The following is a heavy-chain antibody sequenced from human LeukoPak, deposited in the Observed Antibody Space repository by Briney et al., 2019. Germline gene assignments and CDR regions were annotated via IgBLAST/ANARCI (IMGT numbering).Heavy chain of an antibody. CDR3: ARASGYLFDY. Sequence: SETLSLTCAVYGGSFSGYYWSWIRQPPGKGLEWIGEINHSGSTYYNPSLKSRVTISVDRSKNQFSLKLSSVTAADTAVYYCARASGYLFDYWGQGTLVTVSS. CDR1: GGSFSGYY. D-gene: IGHD5-18*01. CDR2: INHSGST. V-gene: IGHV4-34*01. J-gene: IGHJ4*02.